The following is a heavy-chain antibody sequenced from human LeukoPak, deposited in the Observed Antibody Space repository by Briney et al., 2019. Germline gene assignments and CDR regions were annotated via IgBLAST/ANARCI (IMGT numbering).Heavy chain of an antibody. CDR3: ARGGRAFDI. J-gene: IGHJ3*02. CDR2: IYYSGST. V-gene: IGHV4-59*12. Sequence: PSETLSLTCTVSGGSISSYYWSWIRQPPGKGLEWIGYIYYSGSTNYNPSLKSRVTISVDRSKNHFSLNLNSVTAADTAVFYCARGGRAFDIWGQGTMISVSP. CDR1: GGSISSYY.